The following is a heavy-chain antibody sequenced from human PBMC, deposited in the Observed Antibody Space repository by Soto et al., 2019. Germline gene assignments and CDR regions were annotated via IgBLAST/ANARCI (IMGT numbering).Heavy chain of an antibody. J-gene: IGHJ4*02. CDR1: GGSISSSSYY. CDR3: ASTPGGDGGWGFDY. D-gene: IGHD2-21*01. CDR2: IYYSGST. V-gene: IGHV4-39*01. Sequence: SETLSLTCTVSGGSISSSSYYWGWIRQPPGKGLEWIGSIYYSGSTYYNPSLKSRVTISVATSKNQFSLKLSSVTAADTAVYYCASTPGGDGGWGFDYWGQGTLVTVSS.